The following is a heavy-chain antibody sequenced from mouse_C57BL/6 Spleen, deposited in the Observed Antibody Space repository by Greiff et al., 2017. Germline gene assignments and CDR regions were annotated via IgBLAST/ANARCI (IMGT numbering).Heavy chain of an antibody. J-gene: IGHJ4*01. CDR1: GFSLTSYG. CDR3: ASPNYNYAMDY. D-gene: IGHD1-1*01. CDR2: IWSGGST. Sequence: VKLVESGPGLVQPSQSLSITCTVSGFSLTSYGVHWVRQSPGKGLEWLGVIWSGGSTDYNAAFISRLSISKDNSKSQVFFKMNSLQSDDTAIYYCASPNYNYAMDYWGQGTSVTVSS. V-gene: IGHV2-2*01.